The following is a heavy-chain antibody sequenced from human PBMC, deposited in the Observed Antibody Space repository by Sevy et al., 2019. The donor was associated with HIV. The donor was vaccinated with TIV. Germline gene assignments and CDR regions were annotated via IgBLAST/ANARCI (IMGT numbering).Heavy chain of an antibody. CDR3: ARQVAARNMITTGGVIVPWSRGTYLSDS. CDR2: IYYSGST. D-gene: IGHD3-16*02. J-gene: IGHJ4*02. Sequence: SETLSLTCTVSGGSISSSTYYWGWIRQPPGKGLEWIGNIYYSGSTYYNPSLRSRVTISVDTSNNQFSLRLSSVTAADTAVYFCARQVAARNMITTGGVIVPWSRGTYLSDSWGQGTPVTVSS. V-gene: IGHV4-39*01. CDR1: GGSISSSTYY.